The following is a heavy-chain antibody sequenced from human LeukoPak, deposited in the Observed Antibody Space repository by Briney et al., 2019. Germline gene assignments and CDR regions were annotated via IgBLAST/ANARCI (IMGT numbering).Heavy chain of an antibody. CDR3: AKSRRGWWLGPSYFDY. D-gene: IGHD2-15*01. CDR1: GFTFSSYG. CDR2: ISYDGSNK. Sequence: QPGGSLRLSCAASGFTFSSYGMHWVRQAPGKGLEWVAVISYDGSNKYYADSVKGRFTISRDNSKNTLYLQMNSLRAEDTAVYYCAKSRRGWWLGPSYFDYWGQGTLVTVSS. J-gene: IGHJ4*02. V-gene: IGHV3-30*18.